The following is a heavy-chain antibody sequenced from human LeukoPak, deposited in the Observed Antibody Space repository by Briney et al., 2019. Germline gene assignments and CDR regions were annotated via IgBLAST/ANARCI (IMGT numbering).Heavy chain of an antibody. V-gene: IGHV1-46*01. D-gene: IGHD4-23*01. CDR1: GYTFTSYY. Sequence: GASVKVSCKASGYTFTSYYMHWVRQAPGQGLEWMGIISPSGGSTSYAQKFQGRVTMTRDTSTSTVYMELSSLRSEDTAVYYCASGGTTVVTPGYYYGMDVWGQGTTVTVSS. CDR3: ASGGTTVVTPGYYYGMDV. CDR2: ISPSGGST. J-gene: IGHJ6*02.